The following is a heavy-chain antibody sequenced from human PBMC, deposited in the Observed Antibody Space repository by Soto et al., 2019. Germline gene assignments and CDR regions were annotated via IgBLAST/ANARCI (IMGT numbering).Heavy chain of an antibody. Sequence: SETLSLTCAVSGGSISGGGFSWSWIRQPPGKGLEWIGYILHTGGTQYNPSLKGRVSMSVDKSKNQFSLHLTSVTAADTAVYYCARLQFGEGFDYWGQGALVTVSS. J-gene: IGHJ4*02. CDR1: GGSISGGGFS. V-gene: IGHV4-30-2*01. CDR3: ARLQFGEGFDY. D-gene: IGHD3-10*01. CDR2: ILHTGGT.